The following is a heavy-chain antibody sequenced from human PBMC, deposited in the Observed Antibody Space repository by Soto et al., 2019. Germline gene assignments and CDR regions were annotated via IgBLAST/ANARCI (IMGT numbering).Heavy chain of an antibody. J-gene: IGHJ6*02. CDR3: ARGKYSSSWHKVGRTYYYYGMDV. CDR2: IYYSGST. V-gene: IGHV4-39*01. D-gene: IGHD6-13*01. Sequence: SETLSLTCTVSGGSISSSSYYWGWIRQPPGKGLEWIGSIYYSGSTYYNPSLKSRVTISVDTSKNQFSLKLSSVTAADTAVYYCARGKYSSSWHKVGRTYYYYGMDVWGQGTTVTVSS. CDR1: GGSISSSSYY.